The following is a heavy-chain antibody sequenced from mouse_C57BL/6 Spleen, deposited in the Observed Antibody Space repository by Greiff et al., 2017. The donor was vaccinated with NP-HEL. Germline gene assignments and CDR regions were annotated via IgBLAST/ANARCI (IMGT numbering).Heavy chain of an antibody. CDR2: ISSGSSTI. CDR1: GFTFSDYG. Sequence: EVKLVESGGGLVKPGGSLKLSCAASGFTFSDYGMHWVRQAPEKGLEWVAYISSGSSTIYYADTVQGRFTISRDNAKNTLFLQMTSLRSEDTAMYYCAMVVATGFDYWGQGTTLTVSS. D-gene: IGHD1-1*01. CDR3: AMVVATGFDY. J-gene: IGHJ2*01. V-gene: IGHV5-17*01.